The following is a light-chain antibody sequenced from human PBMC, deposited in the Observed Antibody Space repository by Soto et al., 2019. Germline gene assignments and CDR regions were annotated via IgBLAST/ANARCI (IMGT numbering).Light chain of an antibody. CDR3: SSYAGSYYV. Sequence: QSVLTQPPSASGSPGQSVTISCTGTSSDVGGYNYVSWHQQHPGKAPKLMIYEVSKRPSGVPDRFSGSKSGNTASLTVSGLQAEDEADYYCSSYAGSYYVFGTGTKLTVL. J-gene: IGLJ1*01. V-gene: IGLV2-8*01. CDR1: SSDVGGYNY. CDR2: EVS.